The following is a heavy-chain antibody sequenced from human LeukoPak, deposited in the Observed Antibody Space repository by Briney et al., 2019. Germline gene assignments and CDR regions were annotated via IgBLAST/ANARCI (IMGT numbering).Heavy chain of an antibody. J-gene: IGHJ4*02. CDR2: LHSSGNT. V-gene: IGHV4-39*01. CDR1: GGSIGSSNYY. CDR3: ASKRFSSGWAYYFDY. Sequence: SETLSLTCTVSGGSIGSSNYYWGWARQPPGKGLEWIGFLHSSGNTYYSPSLNSRVTMSVDMSNNQFSLILTSVAVADTAVYYCASKRFSSGWAYYFDYWGQGTLVTVSS. D-gene: IGHD6-19*01.